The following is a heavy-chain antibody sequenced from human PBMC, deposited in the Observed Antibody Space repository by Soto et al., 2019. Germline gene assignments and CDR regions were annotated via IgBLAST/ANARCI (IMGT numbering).Heavy chain of an antibody. CDR3: ARVTPGFGELLSYFDY. Sequence: PSETLSLTCTVSGGSISSYYWSWIRQPPGKGLEWIGYIYYSGSTNYNPSLKSRVTISVDTSENQFSLKLSSVTAADTAVYYCARVTPGFGELLSYFDYWGQGTLVTVSS. CDR1: GGSISSYY. V-gene: IGHV4-59*01. D-gene: IGHD3-10*01. CDR2: IYYSGST. J-gene: IGHJ4*02.